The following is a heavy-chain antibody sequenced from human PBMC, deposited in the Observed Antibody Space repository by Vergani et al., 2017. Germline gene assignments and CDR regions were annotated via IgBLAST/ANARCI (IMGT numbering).Heavy chain of an antibody. D-gene: IGHD3-22*01. CDR1: GFTFSSYS. Sequence: EVQLVESGGGLVQPGGSLRLSCAASGFTFSSYSMNWVRQAPGKGLEWVSCISSSSSTLYYADSVKGRFTISRDNAKNSLYLQMNSLRAEDTAVYYCARDPTMIAGPSYWYFDLWGRGTLVTVSS. CDR3: ARDPTMIAGPSYWYFDL. V-gene: IGHV3-48*04. J-gene: IGHJ2*01. CDR2: ISSSSSTL.